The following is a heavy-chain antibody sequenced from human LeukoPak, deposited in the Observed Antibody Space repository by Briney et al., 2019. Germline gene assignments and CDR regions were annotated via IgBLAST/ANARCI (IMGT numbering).Heavy chain of an antibody. CDR3: ARDYGDFWSGYYFDY. Sequence: SVKVSCKASGGTFSSYAISWVRQAPGQGLEWMGRIIPIFGTANYAQKFQGRVTITTDESTSTAYMELSSLRSEDTAVYHCARDYGDFWSGYYFDYWGQGTLVTVSS. J-gene: IGHJ4*02. D-gene: IGHD3-3*01. CDR2: IIPIFGTA. V-gene: IGHV1-69*05. CDR1: GGTFSSYA.